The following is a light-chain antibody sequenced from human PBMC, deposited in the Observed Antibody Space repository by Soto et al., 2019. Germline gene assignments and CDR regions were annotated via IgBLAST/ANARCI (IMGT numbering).Light chain of an antibody. J-gene: IGLJ2*01. Sequence: QSVLTQPPSASGTPGQVVTISCSGSSSNIGSNTVNWYQHLPGTAPKLLISTVSLRPSGVPGRFTAFKSGTSASLAISGLQSEDEADYYCVAWDDSMNGPLFGGGTKGTVL. V-gene: IGLV1-44*01. CDR2: TVS. CDR1: SSNIGSNT. CDR3: VAWDDSMNGPL.